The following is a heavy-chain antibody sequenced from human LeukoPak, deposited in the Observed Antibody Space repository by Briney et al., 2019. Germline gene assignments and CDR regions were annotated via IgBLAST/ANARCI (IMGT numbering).Heavy chain of an antibody. CDR2: ISDDGTDK. V-gene: IGHV3-30*04. CDR1: GFTFSSYA. D-gene: IGHD1-26*01. CDR3: AKGLGTYPETRYADS. Sequence: GGSLRLSCAASGFTFSSYAMHWVRQAPGKGLEWVAVISDDGTDKYYAASVTGRFTISREDSRSTLHLEMDSLRIEDTAIYYCAKGLGTYPETRYADSWGQGTLVTVSS. J-gene: IGHJ4*02.